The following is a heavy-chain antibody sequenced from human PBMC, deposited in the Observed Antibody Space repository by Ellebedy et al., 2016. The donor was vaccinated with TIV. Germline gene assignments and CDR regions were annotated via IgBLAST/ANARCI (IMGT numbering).Heavy chain of an antibody. CDR1: GFTFSSYG. V-gene: IGHV3-30*18. CDR3: AKDYYSGSYFDY. CDR2: ISYDGSNK. Sequence: GESLKISXAASGFTFSSYGMHWVRQAPGKGLEWVAVISYDGSNKYYADSVKGRFTISRDNSKNTLYLQMNSLRAEDTAVYYCAKDYYSGSYFDYWGQGTLVTVSS. J-gene: IGHJ4*02. D-gene: IGHD1-26*01.